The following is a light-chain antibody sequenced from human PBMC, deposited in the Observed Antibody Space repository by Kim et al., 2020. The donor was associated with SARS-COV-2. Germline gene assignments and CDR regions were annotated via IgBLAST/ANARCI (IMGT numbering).Light chain of an antibody. J-gene: IGKJ2*01. Sequence: DIQMTQSPSSLSASLGDRVTITCQASQDITNSLNWYQQKPGKAPNLLIYDASSLETGVPSRFSGSGSGTHFTLTIHSLQPDDVATYYCQRYDDLALTFGKETKLENK. CDR3: QRYDDLALT. V-gene: IGKV1-33*01. CDR2: DAS. CDR1: QDITNS.